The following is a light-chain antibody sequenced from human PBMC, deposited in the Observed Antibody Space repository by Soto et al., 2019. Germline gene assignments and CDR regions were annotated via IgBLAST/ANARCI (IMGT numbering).Light chain of an antibody. CDR1: QTIDTY. V-gene: IGKV1-39*01. Sequence: DIQMTQSPASLSASVGDRVTITCRASQTIDTYLNWFLQKPGKAPDLLIYSSSTLQRGFPSRFSGGGSGTEFTLTISALEPEDFGTYFCQQSYNAPLTVSQGTTLETK. J-gene: IGKJ2*01. CDR2: SSS. CDR3: QQSYNAPLT.